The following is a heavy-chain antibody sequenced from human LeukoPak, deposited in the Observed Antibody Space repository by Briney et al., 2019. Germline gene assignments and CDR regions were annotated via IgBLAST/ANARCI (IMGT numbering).Heavy chain of an antibody. CDR2: IIPILGIA. J-gene: IGHJ4*02. CDR3: ARGVATTFDY. Sequence: ASVKVSFKASGGTFSSYAISWVRQAPGQGLEWMGRIIPILGIANYAQKFQGRVTITADKSTSTAYMELSSLRSEDTAVYYCARGVATTFDYWGQGTLVTVSS. V-gene: IGHV1-69*04. D-gene: IGHD5-12*01. CDR1: GGTFSSYA.